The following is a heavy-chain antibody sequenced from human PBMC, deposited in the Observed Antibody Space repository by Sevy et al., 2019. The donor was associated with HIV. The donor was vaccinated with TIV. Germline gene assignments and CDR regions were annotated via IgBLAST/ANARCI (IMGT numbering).Heavy chain of an antibody. J-gene: IGHJ4*02. D-gene: IGHD1-26*01. CDR3: ARVEGGSYDY. Sequence: GRSLRLSCTVSGFTFSPYTMAWVRQAPGKGLEWVSSISDYNKYIYYADSVRGRFTISRDDAKNSLYLQMNSLRVEDTAFYYCARVEGGSYDYWGQGTLVTVSS. CDR1: GFTFSPYT. V-gene: IGHV3-21*01. CDR2: ISDYNKYI.